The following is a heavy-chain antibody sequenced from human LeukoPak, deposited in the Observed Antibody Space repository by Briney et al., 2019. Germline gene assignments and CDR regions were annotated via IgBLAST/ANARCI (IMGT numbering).Heavy chain of an antibody. V-gene: IGHV4-39*07. CDR1: GGSISSFSYY. Sequence: PSETLSLTCTVSGGSISSFSYYWGWIRQPPGRGLEWIGTIYYSGSTYYNPSLKSRVTISTDTSKNQFSLNLRSGTAADTAVYYCASVRGDSPYSFDYWAQGTLVTVSS. CDR2: IYYSGST. CDR3: ASVRGDSPYSFDY. D-gene: IGHD2-21*02. J-gene: IGHJ4*02.